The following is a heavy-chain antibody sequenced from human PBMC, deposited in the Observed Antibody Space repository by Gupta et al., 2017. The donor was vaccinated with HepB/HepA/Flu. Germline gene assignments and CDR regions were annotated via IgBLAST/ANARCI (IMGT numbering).Heavy chain of an antibody. CDR3: ARESLGGVDY. V-gene: IGHV3-64*02. J-gene: IGHJ4*02. CDR1: GFTFSNYA. Sequence: EVQLVQSGEGLVQPGGSLRLSCAASGFTFSNYAMHWVRQAPGKGLEYVSIISSNGGSTYYADSVKGRFTISRDNSRNTLYLQMGSLRTEDMAVYYCARESLGGVDYWGQGTLVTVSS. D-gene: IGHD3-3*01. CDR2: ISSNGGST.